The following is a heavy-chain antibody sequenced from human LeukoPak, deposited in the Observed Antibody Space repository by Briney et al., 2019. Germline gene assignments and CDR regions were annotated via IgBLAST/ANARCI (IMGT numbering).Heavy chain of an antibody. V-gene: IGHV1-2*02. CDR1: EYTFTGYY. CDR2: INPNSGDT. J-gene: IGHJ3*02. Sequence: ASVKVSCKASEYTFTGYYIHWVRQAPGQGLEWMGWINPNSGDTHYAQNFQGRVTMTRDTSISTAYMELSRPRSDDTAVYYCARDPTTGTIRWAAFDIWGQGTMVTVSS. D-gene: IGHD1-1*01. CDR3: ARDPTTGTIRWAAFDI.